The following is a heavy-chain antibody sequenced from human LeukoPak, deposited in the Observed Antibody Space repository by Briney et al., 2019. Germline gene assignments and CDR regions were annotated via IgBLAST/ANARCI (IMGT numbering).Heavy chain of an antibody. CDR3: ARDQTMVRGVPNWFDP. CDR2: IIPIFGTA. CDR1: GGTFSSYA. D-gene: IGHD3-10*01. Sequence: SVKVSCKASGGTFSSYAISWVRQTPGLGLEWMGGIIPIFGTANYAQKFQGRVTITADKSTSTAYMELSSLRSEDTAVYYCARDQTMVRGVPNWFDPWGQGTLVTVSS. V-gene: IGHV1-69*06. J-gene: IGHJ5*02.